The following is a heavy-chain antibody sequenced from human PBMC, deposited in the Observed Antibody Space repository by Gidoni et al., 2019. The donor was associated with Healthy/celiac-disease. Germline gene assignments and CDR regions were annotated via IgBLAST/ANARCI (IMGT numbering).Heavy chain of an antibody. CDR3: ARPDSIVTGTTSVAFDI. J-gene: IGHJ3*02. Sequence: QMQLVQSGAEVKKPGASVKVSCKASGYTFTSYYMHWVRQAPGQGLEWMGIINPSGGSTSYEQKFQGRVTMTRDTSTSTVYMELSSLRSEDTAVYYCARPDSIVTGTTSVAFDIWGQGTMVTVSS. CDR2: INPSGGST. V-gene: IGHV1-46*01. CDR1: GYTFTSYY. D-gene: IGHD1-20*01.